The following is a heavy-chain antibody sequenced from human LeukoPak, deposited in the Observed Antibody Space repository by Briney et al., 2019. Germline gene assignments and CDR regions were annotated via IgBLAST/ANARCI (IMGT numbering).Heavy chain of an antibody. V-gene: IGHV4-34*01. CDR2: INHSGST. Sequence: SETLSLTCAVYGGSFSGYYWSWIRQPPGKGLEWIGEINHSGSTNYNPSLKSRITISVDTSKNQSSLKLSSVTAADTAVYYCARGLSAIVHWGQGTPVTVSS. D-gene: IGHD2-21*02. CDR1: GGSFSGYY. J-gene: IGHJ4*02. CDR3: ARGLSAIVH.